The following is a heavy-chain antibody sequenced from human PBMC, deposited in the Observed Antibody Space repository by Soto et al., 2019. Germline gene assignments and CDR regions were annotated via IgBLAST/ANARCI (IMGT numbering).Heavy chain of an antibody. J-gene: IGHJ4*02. CDR1: GGSISSGGYY. CDR2: IYYSGST. CDR3: ATVYCSGGSCYYPFDY. Sequence: QVQLQESGPGLVKPSQTLSLTCTVSGGSISSGGYYWSWIRQHSGKGLEWIRYIYYSGSTYYNPSLKSRVTLSVDTSKNQFSLKLSSVTAADTAVYYCATVYCSGGSCYYPFDYWGQGTLVTVSS. V-gene: IGHV4-31*03. D-gene: IGHD2-15*01.